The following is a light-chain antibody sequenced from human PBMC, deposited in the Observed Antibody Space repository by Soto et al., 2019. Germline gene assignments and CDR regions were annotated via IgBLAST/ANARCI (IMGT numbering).Light chain of an antibody. J-gene: IGKJ1*01. CDR3: LQYNDYPWT. CDR2: AAS. V-gene: IGKV1-39*01. CDR1: QSISSY. Sequence: DIQMTQSPSSLSASVGDRVTITCRASQSISSYLNWYQQKPGKAPKLLIYAASSLQSGVPSRFSGSGSGTDFTLTISSLQPEDFATYYCLQYNDYPWTFGQGTKVDIK.